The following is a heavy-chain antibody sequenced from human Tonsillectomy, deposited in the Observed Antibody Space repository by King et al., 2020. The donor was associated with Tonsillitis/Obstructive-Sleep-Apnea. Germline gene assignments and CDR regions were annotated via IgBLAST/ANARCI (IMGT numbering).Heavy chain of an antibody. CDR2: IIPIFDTA. Sequence: QLVQSGAEVKKPGSSVKVSCKASGGTFSSDAITWVRQAPGQGLEWMGGIIPIFDTANYAQKFQGRVTITADESTSTAYLELSSLRSEDTAVYYCARGATGYCSSTSCYQPLDYWGQGTLVIVSS. V-gene: IGHV1-69*12. J-gene: IGHJ4*02. CDR1: GGTFSSDA. CDR3: ARGATGYCSSTSCYQPLDY. D-gene: IGHD2-2*01.